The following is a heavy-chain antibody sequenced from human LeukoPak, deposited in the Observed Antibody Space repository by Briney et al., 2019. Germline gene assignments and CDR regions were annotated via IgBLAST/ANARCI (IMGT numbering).Heavy chain of an antibody. CDR3: ARMGRGYCTSTTCYRGFDY. CDR2: INHSGVT. J-gene: IGHJ4*02. D-gene: IGHD2-2*02. V-gene: IGHV4-34*01. CDR1: GGSFSDYY. Sequence: SETLSLTCAVYGGSFSDYYWSWIRQPPGKGLEWIGEINHSGVTNCNPSLKSRVTVSVETSKNQFSLNLTSVTAADTAVYYCARMGRGYCTSTTCYRGFDYWAQGTLVTVSS.